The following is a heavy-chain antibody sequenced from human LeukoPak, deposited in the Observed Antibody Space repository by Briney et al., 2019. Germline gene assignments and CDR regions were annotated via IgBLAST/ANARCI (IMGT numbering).Heavy chain of an antibody. CDR2: INPNSGGT. J-gene: IGHJ4*02. CDR1: GYTFTAHY. V-gene: IGHV1-2*02. CDR3: ARDHGLGIANGIDY. Sequence: GASVKVSCKASGYTFTAHYMHWVRQAPGQGLEWMGWINPNSGGTNYAQKFQGRVTMTRDTSISTAYMELSRLRSDDTAVYYCARDHGLGIANGIDYWGQGTLVTVSS. D-gene: IGHD6-13*01.